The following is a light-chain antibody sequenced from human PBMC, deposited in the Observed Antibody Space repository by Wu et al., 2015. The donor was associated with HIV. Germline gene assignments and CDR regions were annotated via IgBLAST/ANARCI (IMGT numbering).Light chain of an antibody. V-gene: IGKV1-39*01. CDR2: AAS. Sequence: DIRMTQSPSSLSASVGDRVIITCRASQNVGKYLNWYQQKPGKAPKLLIYAASSLQSGVPSRFSGSGSGTDFTLTISSLQPEDFATYFCQQNYNTPWTFGQGTKVEIK. CDR3: QQNYNTPWT. J-gene: IGKJ1*01. CDR1: QNVGKY.